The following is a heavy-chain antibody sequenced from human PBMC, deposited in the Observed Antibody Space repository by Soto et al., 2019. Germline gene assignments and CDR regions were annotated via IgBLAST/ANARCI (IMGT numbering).Heavy chain of an antibody. J-gene: IGHJ3*02. CDR1: GGSISSRSYY. CDR2: IYYSGST. V-gene: IGHV4-39*01. CDR3: ARQQWGSTLHAFDI. D-gene: IGHD1-26*01. Sequence: SETLSLTCTVSGGSISSRSYYWGWIRQPPGKGLEWIGSIYYSGSTYYNPSLKSRVTISVDTSKNQFSLKLSSVTAADTAVYYCARQQWGSTLHAFDIWGQGTMVTVSS.